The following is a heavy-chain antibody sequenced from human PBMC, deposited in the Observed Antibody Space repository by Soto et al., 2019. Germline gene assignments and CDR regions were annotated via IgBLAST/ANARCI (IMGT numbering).Heavy chain of an antibody. CDR3: ATARRGTVSLLAD. D-gene: IGHD4-4*01. Sequence: ASVKVSCKASGXPFSDNHIHWVRQAPGQGLEWMGWLNPYSGATNYAAKFQGRVTMTRDASISTSYMELNGLKSDDTAVYYCATARRGTVSLLADWGQGTLVTVSS. CDR1: GXPFSDNH. J-gene: IGHJ4*01. CDR2: LNPYSGAT. V-gene: IGHV1-2*02.